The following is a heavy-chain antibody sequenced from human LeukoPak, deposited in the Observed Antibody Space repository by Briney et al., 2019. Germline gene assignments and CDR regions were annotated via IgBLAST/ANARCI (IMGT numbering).Heavy chain of an antibody. Sequence: GRSLRLSCAASGFTFSSYGMHWVRQAPGKGLEWVAVIWYDGSNKYYADSVKGRFTISRDNSKNTLYLQMNSLRAEDTAVYYCARVEGYYYDSSNYYGMDVWGQGTTVTVSS. D-gene: IGHD3-22*01. V-gene: IGHV3-33*01. CDR1: GFTFSSYG. CDR2: IWYDGSNK. J-gene: IGHJ6*02. CDR3: ARVEGYYYDSSNYYGMDV.